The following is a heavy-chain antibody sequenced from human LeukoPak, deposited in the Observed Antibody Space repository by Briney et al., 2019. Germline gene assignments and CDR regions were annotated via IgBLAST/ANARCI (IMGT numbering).Heavy chain of an antibody. D-gene: IGHD3-3*01. Sequence: GGSLRLSCAASGFSFSKYAMHWVRQAPGKGLEWVAVIWFDGRQTFYADSVKGRFTISRDNSKNTVVLQMNSLRGEDTAVYYCARDFKSGYVDSWGQGTLVTVSS. CDR3: ARDFKSGYVDS. V-gene: IGHV3-33*01. CDR1: GFSFSKYA. J-gene: IGHJ4*02. CDR2: IWFDGRQT.